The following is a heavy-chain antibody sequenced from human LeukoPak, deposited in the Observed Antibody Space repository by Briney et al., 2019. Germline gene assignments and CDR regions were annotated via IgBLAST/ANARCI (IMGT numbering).Heavy chain of an antibody. CDR1: GFTFSSYG. CDR3: AKDGVAAAGTEFDY. V-gene: IGHV3-30*18. D-gene: IGHD6-13*01. CDR2: ISYDGSNK. J-gene: IGHJ4*02. Sequence: PGGSLRLSCAASGFTFSSYGMHWVRQAPGKGLEWVAVISYDGSNKYYADSVKGRFTISRDNSKNTLYLQMNSLRAEDTAVYYCAKDGVAAAGTEFDYWGQGTLVTASS.